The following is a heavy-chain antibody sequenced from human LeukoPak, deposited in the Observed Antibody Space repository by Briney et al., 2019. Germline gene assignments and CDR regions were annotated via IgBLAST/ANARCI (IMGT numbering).Heavy chain of an antibody. CDR3: AIGSYPLQY. V-gene: IGHV4-59*08. D-gene: IGHD3-10*01. CDR1: GGSISSYY. J-gene: IGHJ4*02. CDR2: VHDGGST. Sequence: SESLSLTCSVSGGSISSYYWSWLRQPPGKGLELIALVHDGGSTNYHPSPKPRVTMTLDTSKNRLSLKLNSGTAADTAVYYCAIGSYPLQYWGQGTLVTVSS.